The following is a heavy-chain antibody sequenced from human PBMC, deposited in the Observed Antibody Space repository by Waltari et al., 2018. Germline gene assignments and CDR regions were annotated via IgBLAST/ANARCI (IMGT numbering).Heavy chain of an antibody. CDR2: FDPSGTYT. CDR1: GYIFTNPW. CDR3: ARHAFGNSGWHFFDY. D-gene: IGHD6-19*01. V-gene: IGHV5-10-1*03. J-gene: IGHJ4*02. Sequence: EVQLVQSGAEIKKPGESLRISCQGSGYIFTNPWITWVRQMPGKGLEWLGRFDPSGTYTNYSPSFQGHVTVSADKSISTAYLQWSSLKASDTAIYYCARHAFGNSGWHFFDYWGQGTLVTVSS.